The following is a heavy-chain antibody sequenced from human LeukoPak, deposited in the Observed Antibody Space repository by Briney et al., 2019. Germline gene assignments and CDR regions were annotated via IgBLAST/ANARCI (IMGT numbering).Heavy chain of an antibody. CDR3: ARHHGGYSSSWYDDYYYYMDV. CDR2: IYPGDSDT. J-gene: IGHJ6*03. CDR1: GYSFTSYW. D-gene: IGHD6-13*01. V-gene: IGHV5-51*01. Sequence: GESLKISCKGSGYSFTSYWIGWVRQMPGKGLEWMGIIYPGDSDTRYSPSFQGQVTISADKSISTAYLQWSSLKASDTAMYYCARHHGGYSSSWYDDYYYYMDVWGKGTTVTVSS.